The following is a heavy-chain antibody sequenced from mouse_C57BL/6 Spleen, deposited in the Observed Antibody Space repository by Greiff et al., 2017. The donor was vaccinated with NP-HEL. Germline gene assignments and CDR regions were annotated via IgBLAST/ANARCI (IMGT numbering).Heavy chain of an antibody. V-gene: IGHV1-81*01. D-gene: IGHD2-1*01. CDR1: GYTFTSYG. J-gene: IGHJ2*01. Sequence: VKLMESGAELARPGASVKLSCKASGYTFTSYGISWVKQRTGQGLEWIGEIYPRSGNTYYNEKFKGKATLTADKSSSTAYMELRSLTSEDSAVYFCGGGNSLVFDYWGQGTTLTVSS. CDR3: GGGNSLVFDY. CDR2: IYPRSGNT.